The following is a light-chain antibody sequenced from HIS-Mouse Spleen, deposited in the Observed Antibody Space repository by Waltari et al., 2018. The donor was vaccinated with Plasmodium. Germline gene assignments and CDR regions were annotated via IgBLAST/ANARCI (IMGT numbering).Light chain of an antibody. CDR1: SRDVGSYNL. CDR3: CSYAGSSTFVV. J-gene: IGLJ2*01. CDR2: EGS. V-gene: IGLV2-23*03. Sequence: QSALTQPASVSGSPGQSITIPCTGTSRDVGSYNLVSSYQQHPGKAPKPMIYEGSKRPSGVSNRFSGSKSGNTASLTISGLQAEDEADYYCCSYAGSSTFVVFGGGTKLTVL.